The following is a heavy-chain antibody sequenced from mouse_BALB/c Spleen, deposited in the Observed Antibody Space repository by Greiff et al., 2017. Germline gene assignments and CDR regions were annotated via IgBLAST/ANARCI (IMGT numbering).Heavy chain of an antibody. CDR1: GYTFTSYW. CDR3: AREVRRHFDY. J-gene: IGHJ2*01. CDR2: INPSTGYT. Sequence: QVQLQQSGAELAKPGASVKMSCKASGYTFTSYWMHWVKQRPGQGLELIGYINPSTGYTEYNQKFKDKATLTADKSSSTAYMQLSSLTSEDSAVYYCAREVRRHFDYWGQGTTLTVSS. D-gene: IGHD2-14*01. V-gene: IGHV1-7*01.